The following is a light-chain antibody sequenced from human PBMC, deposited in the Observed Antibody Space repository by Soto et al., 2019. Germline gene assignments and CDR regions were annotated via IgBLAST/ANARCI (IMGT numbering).Light chain of an antibody. Sequence: EIVMTQSPATLSLSPGERATLSCRASQSVSSNLAWYQQKPGQAPRLLIYGASTRATGVPARFSGSGSGTEFTLTISRLESEDFAVYYCQQYYNWAWTFGQGTKVEIK. J-gene: IGKJ1*01. CDR3: QQYYNWAWT. CDR2: GAS. CDR1: QSVSSN. V-gene: IGKV3-15*01.